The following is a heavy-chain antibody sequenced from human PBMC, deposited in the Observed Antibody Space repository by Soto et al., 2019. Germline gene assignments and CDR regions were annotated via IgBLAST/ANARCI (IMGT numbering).Heavy chain of an antibody. CDR1: GGTFSSYA. D-gene: IGHD5-12*01. CDR2: IIPIFGTA. J-gene: IGHJ4*02. Sequence: AVKVSCKASGGTFSSYAISWVRQAPGQGLEWMGGIIPIFGTANYAQKFQGRVTITADESTSTAYMELSSLRSEDTAVYYCARAHPQLSGYDYIPDYWGQGTLVTVSS. V-gene: IGHV1-69*13. CDR3: ARAHPQLSGYDYIPDY.